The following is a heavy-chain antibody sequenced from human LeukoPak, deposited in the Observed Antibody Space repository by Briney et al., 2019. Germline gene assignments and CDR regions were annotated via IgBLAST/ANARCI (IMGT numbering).Heavy chain of an antibody. CDR2: IKEDGSEK. CDR1: GFTFSSYW. V-gene: IGHV3-7*04. D-gene: IGHD1-26*01. CDR3: ARNCVIVGAPCYDS. J-gene: IGHJ5*01. Sequence: GGSLRLSCAASGFTFSSYWMSWVRQAPGKGLEWVANIKEDGSEKIYVDSLKGRFTIFRDNAKNSLYLQMNSLRAEDTAVYYCARNCVIVGAPCYDSWGQGTLVTVSS.